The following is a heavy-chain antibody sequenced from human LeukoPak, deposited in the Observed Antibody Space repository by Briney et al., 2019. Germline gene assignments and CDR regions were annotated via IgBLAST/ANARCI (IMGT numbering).Heavy chain of an antibody. D-gene: IGHD3-10*01. V-gene: IGHV1-8*01. Sequence: ASATVSFKASGYTFTSYDINWVRQATGQGLEWMGWMNPNSGNTGYAQKFQGRVTMNRNTSISTAYMELSSLRSEDTAVYYCARGRGGLWFGELPLYYFDYWGQGTLVTVSS. CDR2: MNPNSGNT. CDR3: ARGRGGLWFGELPLYYFDY. J-gene: IGHJ4*02. CDR1: GYTFTSYD.